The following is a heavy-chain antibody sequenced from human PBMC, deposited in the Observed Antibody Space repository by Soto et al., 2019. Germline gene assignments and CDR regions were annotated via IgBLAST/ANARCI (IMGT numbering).Heavy chain of an antibody. CDR3: AKDTVRYSYGPFDL. V-gene: IGHV3-23*01. CDR2: ISGSGGST. D-gene: IGHD5-18*01. CDR1: GFTFSIYA. J-gene: IGHJ2*01. Sequence: GGSLRLSCAASGFTFSIYAMSWVRHAPGKGLEWVSAISGSGGSTYYADSVKGRFTISRDNSKNTLYLQMNSLRAEDTAVYYCAKDTVRYSYGPFDLWGRGTLVTVSS.